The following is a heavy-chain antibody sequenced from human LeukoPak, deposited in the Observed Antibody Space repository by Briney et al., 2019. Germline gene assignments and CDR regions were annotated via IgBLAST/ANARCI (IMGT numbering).Heavy chain of an antibody. J-gene: IGHJ2*01. CDR2: TWYDGSKK. Sequence: GGSLRLSCAASGFTFSSYSMSWVRQAPGKGLEWVAVTWYDGSKKYYADSVKGRFTISRDNSKNTLYLQMNSLRAEDTAVYYCARAGVVGATDYWYFDLWGRGTLVTVSS. CDR3: ARAGVVGATDYWYFDL. CDR1: GFTFSSYS. D-gene: IGHD1-26*01. V-gene: IGHV3-33*08.